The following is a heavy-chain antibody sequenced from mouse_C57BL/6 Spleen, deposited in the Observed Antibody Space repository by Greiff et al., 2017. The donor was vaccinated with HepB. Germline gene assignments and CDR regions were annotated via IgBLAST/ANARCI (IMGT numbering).Heavy chain of an antibody. J-gene: IGHJ3*01. CDR2: ISSGGDYI. V-gene: IGHV5-9-1*02. D-gene: IGHD2-4*01. CDR1: GFTFSSYA. CDR3: TRGRGDYHFFAY. Sequence: EVQLVESGEGLVKPGGSLKLSCAASGFTFSSYAMSWVRQTPEKRLEWVAYISSGGDYIYYADTVKGRFTISRDNARNTLYLQMSSLKSEDTAMYYCTRGRGDYHFFAYRGQGTLVTVSA.